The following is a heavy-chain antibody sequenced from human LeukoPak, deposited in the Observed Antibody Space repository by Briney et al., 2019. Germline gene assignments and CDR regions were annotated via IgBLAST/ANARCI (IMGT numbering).Heavy chain of an antibody. CDR2: IYYSGST. V-gene: IGHV4-61*01. J-gene: IGHJ4*02. D-gene: IGHD6-13*01. CDR3: AKNAGYSSSWIDY. Sequence: SETLSLTCNVSGGTFSSGSYYWSWIRQAPGKGLEWIGNIYYSGSTNYNPSLKSRVTISVDTSKNQFSLELSSVTAADTAVYYCAKNAGYSSSWIDYWGQGTLVTVSS. CDR1: GGTFSSGSYY.